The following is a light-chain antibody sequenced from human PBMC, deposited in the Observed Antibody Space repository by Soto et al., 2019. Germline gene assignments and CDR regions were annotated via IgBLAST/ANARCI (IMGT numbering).Light chain of an antibody. CDR1: QSISSY. CDR3: QQYETFSGT. CDR2: AAS. J-gene: IGKJ1*01. Sequence: DIQMTQSPSSLSASVGDRVTITCRASQSISSYLNWYQQKPGKAPKLLIYAASSLQSGVPSRFSGSGSGTDFTLTISCLQSEDFATYYCQQYETFSGTFGPGTKVDIK. V-gene: IGKV1-39*01.